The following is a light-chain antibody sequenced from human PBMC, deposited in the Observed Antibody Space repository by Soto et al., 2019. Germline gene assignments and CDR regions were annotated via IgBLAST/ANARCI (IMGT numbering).Light chain of an antibody. V-gene: IGKV3-20*01. Sequence: EIVLTQSPGTLSLSPGERATLSCRASQSVTNSYLAWYQQKPGQAPRLLIYDASIRATGIPDRISGSGSGTDFTLTSSGLEPEDFAVYYCQQYARSPLFTFGPGTKVDF. CDR2: DAS. CDR3: QQYARSPLFT. CDR1: QSVTNSY. J-gene: IGKJ3*01.